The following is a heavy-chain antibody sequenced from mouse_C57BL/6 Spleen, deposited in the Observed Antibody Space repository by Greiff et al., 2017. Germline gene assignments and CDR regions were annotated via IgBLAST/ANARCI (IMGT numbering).Heavy chain of an antibody. Sequence: QVQLQQSGAELVRPGTSVKVSCKASGYAFTNYLIEWVKQRPGQGLEWIGVINPGSGGNNYNEKFKGKATLTADKSSSTAYMQLSSLASEDSAVYICARRYYGSRGYFDVWGTGTTVTVSS. CDR1: GYAFTNYL. J-gene: IGHJ1*03. D-gene: IGHD1-1*01. V-gene: IGHV1-54*01. CDR3: ARRYYGSRGYFDV. CDR2: INPGSGGN.